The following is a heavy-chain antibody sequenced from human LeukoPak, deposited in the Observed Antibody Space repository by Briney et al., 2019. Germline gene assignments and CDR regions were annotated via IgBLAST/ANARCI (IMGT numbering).Heavy chain of an antibody. Sequence: ASVKVSCKVSGYTFTSYDINWVRQATGQGLEWMGWMNPNSGNTGYAQKFQGRVTITRDTSASTAYMELSSLRSEDTAVYYCARDRGSSWSKDFDYWGQGTLVTVSS. D-gene: IGHD6-13*01. CDR3: ARDRGSSWSKDFDY. CDR1: GYTFTSYD. V-gene: IGHV1-8*01. CDR2: MNPNSGNT. J-gene: IGHJ4*02.